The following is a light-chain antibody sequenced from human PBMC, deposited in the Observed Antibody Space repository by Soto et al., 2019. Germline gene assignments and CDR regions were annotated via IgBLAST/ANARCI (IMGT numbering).Light chain of an antibody. J-gene: IGKJ4*01. Sequence: DIQMTQSPSSLYASVGDRVTITCQASQDISNYLNWYQQKPGKAPKLLIYDASNLETGVPSRFSGSGSGTDFTLTISSLQPEDVATYYCQKCKVAPFTFGGGTKVDIK. CDR1: QDISNY. CDR3: QKCKVAPFT. CDR2: DAS. V-gene: IGKV1-33*01.